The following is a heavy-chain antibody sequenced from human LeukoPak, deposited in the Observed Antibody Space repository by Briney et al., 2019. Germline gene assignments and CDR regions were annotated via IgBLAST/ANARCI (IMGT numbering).Heavy chain of an antibody. V-gene: IGHV4-39*01. CDR1: GGSISSSSYY. CDR3: ARIRLSIAVAGTVLYYSDY. J-gene: IGHJ4*02. Sequence: SETLSLTCTVSGGSISSSSYYWGWIRQPPGKGLEWIGSIYYSGSTYYNPSLKSRVTISVDTSKNQFSLKLSSVTAADTAVYYCARIRLSIAVAGTVLYYSDYWGQGTLVTVSS. CDR2: IYYSGST. D-gene: IGHD6-19*01.